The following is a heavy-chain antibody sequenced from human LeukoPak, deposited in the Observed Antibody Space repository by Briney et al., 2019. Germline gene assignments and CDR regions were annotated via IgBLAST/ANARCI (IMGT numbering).Heavy chain of an antibody. D-gene: IGHD3-22*01. V-gene: IGHV1-46*03. CDR2: INPSGGST. Sequence: VASVKVSCKASGYTFTSYYMHWVRQAPGQGLEWMGIINPSGGSTSYAQKFQGRVTMTRDTSTSTVYMELSSLRPEDTAVYYCARDRRAYYYDSSGYYYAGYWGQGTLVTVSS. J-gene: IGHJ4*02. CDR1: GYTFTSYY. CDR3: ARDRRAYYYDSSGYYYAGY.